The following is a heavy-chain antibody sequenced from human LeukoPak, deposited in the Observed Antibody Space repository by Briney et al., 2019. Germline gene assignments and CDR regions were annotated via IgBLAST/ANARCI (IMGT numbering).Heavy chain of an antibody. CDR1: GFTFSSYA. Sequence: GGSLRLSCAASGFTFSSYAMHWVRQAPGKGLEWVAVISYDGSSKYYADSVKGRFTISRDNSKNTLYLQMNSLRAEDTAVYYCARDSGYERSFDYWGQGTLVTVSS. CDR3: ARDSGYERSFDY. V-gene: IGHV3-30*04. D-gene: IGHD5-12*01. CDR2: ISYDGSSK. J-gene: IGHJ4*02.